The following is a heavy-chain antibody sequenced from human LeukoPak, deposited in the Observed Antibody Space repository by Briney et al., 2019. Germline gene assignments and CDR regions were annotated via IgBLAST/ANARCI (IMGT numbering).Heavy chain of an antibody. V-gene: IGHV4-59*08. D-gene: IGHD4-17*01. J-gene: IGHJ4*02. CDR3: ARRAKFYGDYDVPFDY. CDR2: IYYSGST. Sequence: NPSETLSLTCTVSGGSISSYYWSWIRQPPGKGLEWIGYIYYSGSTNYNPSLKSRVTISVDTSKNQFSLKLSSVTAADTAVYYCARRAKFYGDYDVPFDYWGQGTLVTVSS. CDR1: GGSISSYY.